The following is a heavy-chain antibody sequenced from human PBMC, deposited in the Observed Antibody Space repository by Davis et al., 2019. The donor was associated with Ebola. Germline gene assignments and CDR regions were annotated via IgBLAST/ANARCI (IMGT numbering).Heavy chain of an antibody. CDR2: INPNSGGT. V-gene: IGHV1-2*04. J-gene: IGHJ5*02. CDR3: ARDRSLYGDYVWFDP. Sequence: ASVKVSCKASGYTFTGYYMHWVRQAPGQGLEWMGWINPNSGGTNYAQKFQGWVTMTRDTSISTAYMELSSLRSEDTAVYYCARDRSLYGDYVWFDPWGQGTLVTVSS. CDR1: GYTFTGYY. D-gene: IGHD4-17*01.